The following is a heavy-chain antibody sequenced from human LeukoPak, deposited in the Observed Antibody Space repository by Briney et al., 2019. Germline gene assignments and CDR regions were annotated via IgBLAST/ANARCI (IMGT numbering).Heavy chain of an antibody. V-gene: IGHV3-11*01. J-gene: IGHJ2*01. Sequence: GGSLRLSCAASGFTFSDYYMSWIRQAPGKGLEWVSYISSSGSTIYYADSVKGRFTISRDNAKNSLYLQMNSLGAEDTAVYYCARTSYLYWYFDLWGRGTLVTVSS. D-gene: IGHD1-26*01. CDR2: ISSSGSTI. CDR3: ARTSYLYWYFDL. CDR1: GFTFSDYY.